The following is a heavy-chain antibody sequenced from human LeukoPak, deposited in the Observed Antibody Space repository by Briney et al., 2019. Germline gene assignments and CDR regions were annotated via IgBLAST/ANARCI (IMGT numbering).Heavy chain of an antibody. CDR1: GGSINGGNYY. CDR2: ISPSGST. CDR3: ARVSYQEGVDY. J-gene: IGHJ4*02. D-gene: IGHD2-2*01. V-gene: IGHV4-61*02. Sequence: PSETLSLTCTVSGGSINGGNYYWTWLRQPAGKGLEWIGRISPSGSTNHNPSLTSRVTISVDTSKNQVSLKLNFVTAADTAVYYCARVSYQEGVDYWGQGTLVTVSS.